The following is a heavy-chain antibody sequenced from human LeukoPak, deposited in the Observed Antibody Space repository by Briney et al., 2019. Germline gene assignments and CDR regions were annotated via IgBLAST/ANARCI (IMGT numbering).Heavy chain of an antibody. V-gene: IGHV3-72*01. CDR3: VRGFQSFDV. J-gene: IGHJ2*01. Sequence: GGSLRLSCAASGFTFRDYNMDWVRQAQGKGLEWVGRTKPYSHATEYAASVNGRFSISRDDSRNSLYLQMNSLKIEDTAVYYCVRGFQSFDVWGRGTLVTVSS. CDR2: TKPYSHAT. CDR1: GFTFRDYN.